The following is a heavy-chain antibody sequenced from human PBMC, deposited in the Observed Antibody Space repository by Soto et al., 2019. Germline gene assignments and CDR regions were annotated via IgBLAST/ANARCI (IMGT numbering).Heavy chain of an antibody. D-gene: IGHD6-13*01. CDR1: GGSFSGYY. J-gene: IGHJ5*02. CDR2: INHSGST. CDR3: ARGTSDSSSWYWWFDP. Sequence: SETLSLTCAVYGGSFSGYYWSWIRQPPGKGLEWIGEINHSGSTNYNPSLKSRVTISVDTSKNQFSLKLSSVTAADTAVYYCARGTSDSSSWYWWFDPWGQGTLVTVSS. V-gene: IGHV4-34*01.